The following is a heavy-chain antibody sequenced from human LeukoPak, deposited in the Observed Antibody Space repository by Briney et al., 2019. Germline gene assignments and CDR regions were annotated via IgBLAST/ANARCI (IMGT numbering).Heavy chain of an antibody. CDR2: IDWRGRTM. Sequence: GGSLRLSCAASGFTFADSAMHWVRQTPGKGLEWVSGIDWRGRTMVYADSVKGRFTISRDNAKNSLYLEMSSLRAEDMALYYCTKDRSSTLDDAFDFWGQGTMVTVSS. V-gene: IGHV3-9*03. CDR3: TKDRSSTLDDAFDF. D-gene: IGHD2-2*01. CDR1: GFTFADSA. J-gene: IGHJ3*01.